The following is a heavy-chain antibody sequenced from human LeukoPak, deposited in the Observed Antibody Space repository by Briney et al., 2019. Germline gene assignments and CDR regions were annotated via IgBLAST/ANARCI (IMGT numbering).Heavy chain of an antibody. D-gene: IGHD2-15*01. CDR2: IYTSGST. Sequence: PSETLSLTCTVSGGSISSYYWSWIRQPAGKGLEWIGRIYTSGSTNYNPSLKSRVTMSVDTSKNQFSLKLSSVTAADTAVYYCARRSPAVVVVAATRAYFDYWGQGTLVTVSS. CDR3: ARRSPAVVVVAATRAYFDY. CDR1: GGSISSYY. J-gene: IGHJ4*02. V-gene: IGHV4-4*07.